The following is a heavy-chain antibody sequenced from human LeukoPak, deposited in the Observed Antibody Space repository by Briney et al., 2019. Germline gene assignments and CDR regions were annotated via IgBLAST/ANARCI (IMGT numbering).Heavy chain of an antibody. D-gene: IGHD3-22*01. CDR2: INPNSGGT. J-gene: IGHJ4*02. V-gene: IGHV1-2*02. CDR1: GYTFTGYY. Sequence: ASVKVSCKASGYTFTGYYMHWVRQAPGQGLEWMGWINPNSGGTNYQGRVTMTRDTSISTAYMELSRLRSDDTAVYYCARTRLTNYYDSSGYFDYWGQGTLVTVSS. CDR3: ARTRLTNYYDSSGYFDY.